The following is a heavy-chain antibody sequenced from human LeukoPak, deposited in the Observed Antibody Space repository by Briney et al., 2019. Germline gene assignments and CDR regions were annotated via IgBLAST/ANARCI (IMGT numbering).Heavy chain of an antibody. CDR3: AIFGWEVGAGSVDY. Sequence: SLKVSCKASGGTFSSYAISWVRQAPGQGLEWMGGIIPIFGTANDAQQFQGRVTITADESTSTAYMELSSLRSEDTAVYYCAIFGWEVGAGSVDYWGQGTLVT. CDR2: IIPIFGTA. J-gene: IGHJ4*02. D-gene: IGHD1-26*01. V-gene: IGHV1-69*01. CDR1: GGTFSSYA.